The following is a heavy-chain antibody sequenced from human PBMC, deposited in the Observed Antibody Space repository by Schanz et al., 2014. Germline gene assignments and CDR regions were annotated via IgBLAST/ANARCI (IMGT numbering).Heavy chain of an antibody. CDR2: ISDSGDST. CDR1: GFTFSSYT. CDR3: AKVREWWPYYFDY. D-gene: IGHD2-15*01. V-gene: IGHV3-23*01. Sequence: EVQLLESGGGLVRPGGSLRLSCAASGFTFSSYTMNWVRQAPGKGLEWVSDISDSGDSTHYADSVKGRFTISRDNAKNSLYLQMNSLRAEDTAVYYCAKVREWWPYYFDYWGQGTLVTVSS. J-gene: IGHJ4*02.